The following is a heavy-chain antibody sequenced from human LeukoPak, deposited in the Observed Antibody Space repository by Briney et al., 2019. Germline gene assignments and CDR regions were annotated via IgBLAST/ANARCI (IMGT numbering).Heavy chain of an antibody. D-gene: IGHD2-2*01. Sequence: GGSLRLSCAASGFAFSSYAMSWVRQAPGKGLEWVSAISGSDGRLFYADSVKGRFTISRDNSKNTVYLQMNSLRAEDTAVYYCAAPGVPAATYYFDYWGQGTLVTVSS. J-gene: IGHJ4*02. V-gene: IGHV3-23*01. CDR3: AAPGVPAATYYFDY. CDR1: GFAFSSYA. CDR2: ISGSDGRL.